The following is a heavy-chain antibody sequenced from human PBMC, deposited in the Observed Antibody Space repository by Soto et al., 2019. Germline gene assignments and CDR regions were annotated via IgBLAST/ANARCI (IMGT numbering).Heavy chain of an antibody. V-gene: IGHV1-69*02. J-gene: IGHJ4*02. CDR2: IIPILGIA. D-gene: IGHD1-26*01. CDR3: ARMPSGSYEFDY. CDR1: GGTFSSYT. Sequence: QVQLVQSGAEVKKPGSSVKVSCKASGGTFSSYTISWVRQAPGQGLEWMGRIIPILGIANYAQKFQGRVTITADKSTSTAYMELXXLRXEDTAVYYCARMPSGSYEFDYWGQGTLVTVSS.